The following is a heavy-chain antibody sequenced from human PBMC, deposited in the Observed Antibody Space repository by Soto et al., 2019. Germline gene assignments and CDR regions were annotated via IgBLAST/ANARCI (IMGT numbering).Heavy chain of an antibody. CDR1: GGTFSSYA. V-gene: IGHV1-69*13. D-gene: IGHD6-13*01. J-gene: IGHJ3*02. Sequence: GASVKVSCKASGGTFSSYAISWVRQAPGQGLEWMGGIILIFGTANYAQKFQGRVTITADESTSTAYMELSSLRSEDTAVYYCARSGWGQQLVRDFDIWGQGTLVTVSS. CDR2: IILIFGTA. CDR3: ARSGWGQQLVRDFDI.